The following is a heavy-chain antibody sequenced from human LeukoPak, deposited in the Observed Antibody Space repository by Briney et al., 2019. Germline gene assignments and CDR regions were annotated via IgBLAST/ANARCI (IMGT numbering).Heavy chain of an antibody. CDR3: ARLPGSPFDI. J-gene: IGHJ3*02. CDR1: GYTFTSYW. Sequence: GESLKISCKGSGYTFTSYWIGWVRHMRGKGLEWMGIIYPGDSDTSYCPSFQGQVTISADKSSSTAYLQWSSLKASDTAIYYCARLPGSPFDIWGQGTMVTVSS. CDR2: IYPGDSDT. D-gene: IGHD3-10*01. V-gene: IGHV5-51*01.